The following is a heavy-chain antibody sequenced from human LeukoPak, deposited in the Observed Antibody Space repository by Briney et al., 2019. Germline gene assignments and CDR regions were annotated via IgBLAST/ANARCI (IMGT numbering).Heavy chain of an antibody. J-gene: IGHJ4*02. CDR1: GFTVSSNY. D-gene: IGHD2-21*02. CDR3: ARGTTYCGGDCYRYFDY. CDR2: IYSGGST. V-gene: IGHV3-66*01. Sequence: GGSLRLSCAASGFTVSSNYMSWVRQAPGKGLEWVSAIYSGGSTYYADSVKGRFTISRDNSKNTLYLQMNNLRAEDTAVYYCARGTTYCGGDCYRYFDYWGQGTLVTVSS.